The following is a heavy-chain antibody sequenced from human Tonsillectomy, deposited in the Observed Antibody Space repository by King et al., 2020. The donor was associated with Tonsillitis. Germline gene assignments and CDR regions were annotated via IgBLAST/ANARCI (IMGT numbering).Heavy chain of an antibody. CDR2: IFYSVST. V-gene: IGHV4-59*01. J-gene: IGHJ6*03. CDR3: ARGINVYYYYYYMDV. D-gene: IGHD2/OR15-2a*01. CDR1: GGSINSYY. Sequence: QLQESGPGLVKPSETLSLTCSVSGGSINSYYWSWIRQPPGKGLEWIGWIFYSVSTNYNPSLKSRVSMSVDTSKNQFSLNRISVTAADTAVYYCARGINVYYYYYYMDVWGKGTTVTVSS.